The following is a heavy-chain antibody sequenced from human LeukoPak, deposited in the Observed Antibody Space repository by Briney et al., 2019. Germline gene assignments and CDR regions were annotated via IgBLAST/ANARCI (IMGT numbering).Heavy chain of an antibody. V-gene: IGHV1-2*06. D-gene: IGHD6-13*01. CDR1: GYTFTGYY. CDR3: ARVTAGTGSEYFQH. CDR2: INPNSGGT. Sequence: ASVKVSCKASGYTFTGYYMHWVRQAPGQGLEWMGRINPNSGGTNYAQKFQGRVTMTRDTSISTAYMELSRLRSDDTAVYYCARVTAGTGSEYFQHWGQGTLVTVSS. J-gene: IGHJ1*01.